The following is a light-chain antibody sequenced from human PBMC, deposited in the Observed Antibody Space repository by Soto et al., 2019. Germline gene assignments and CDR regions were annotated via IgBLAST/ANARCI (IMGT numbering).Light chain of an antibody. V-gene: IGKV3-20*01. CDR1: QSVTGTS. J-gene: IGKJ2*01. CDR3: QLYGDSPIYT. CDR2: GTS. Sequence: EIVLTQSPGTLSLSPGERATLSCRASQSVTGTSLAWYQQIPGRAPRLLIYGTSIRATGIPDRFSGSGSGTDFTLTISRLEPEDFAVYYCQLYGDSPIYTFGQGTKLEMK.